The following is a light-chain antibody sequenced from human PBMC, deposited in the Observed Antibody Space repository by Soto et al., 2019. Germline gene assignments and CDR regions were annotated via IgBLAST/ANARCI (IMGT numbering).Light chain of an antibody. CDR1: QSVGSY. J-gene: IGKJ1*01. CDR2: DAS. CDR3: QQRSNWPRT. V-gene: IGKV3-11*01. Sequence: EIVLTQSPATLSLSPGERATLSCRASQSVGSYLAWYQQKLGQAPRLLIYDASNRATGIPARFSGSGSGTAFTLTISSLEPEDFAVYYCQQRSNWPRTFGQGTKVEIK.